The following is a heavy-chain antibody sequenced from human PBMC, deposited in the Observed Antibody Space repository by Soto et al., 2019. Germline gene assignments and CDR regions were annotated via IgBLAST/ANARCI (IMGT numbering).Heavy chain of an antibody. CDR1: GGTFSSYA. Sequence: QVQLVQSGAEVKKPVSSVKVSCKASGGTFSSYAISWVRQAPGQGLEWMGGIIPIFGTANYAQKFQGRVTITADESTSAAYMELSSLRSADTAVYYCARADCRGGSWYSDYYCHYGMDVWGQGTTVTVSS. V-gene: IGHV1-69*01. D-gene: IGHD2-15*01. J-gene: IGHJ6*02. CDR3: ARADCRGGSWYSDYYCHYGMDV. CDR2: IIPIFGTA.